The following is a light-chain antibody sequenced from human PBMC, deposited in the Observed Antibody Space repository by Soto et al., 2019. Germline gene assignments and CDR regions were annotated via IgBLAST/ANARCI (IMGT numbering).Light chain of an antibody. J-gene: IGKJ2*01. CDR1: QSVSNY. CDR3: QQRSNWPRLT. CDR2: DAS. V-gene: IGKV3-11*01. Sequence: EIVLTQSPATLSLSPGERATLSCRASQSVSNYLAWYQQKPGQVPTLLIYDASNRTTGSPASFSGSGSETDFTLTISSLEHEDFAVYYCQQRSNWPRLTFGQGTKVEIK.